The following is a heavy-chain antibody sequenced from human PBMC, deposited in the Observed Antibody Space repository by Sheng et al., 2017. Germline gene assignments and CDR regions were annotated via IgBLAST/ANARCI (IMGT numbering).Heavy chain of an antibody. J-gene: IGHJ5*02. CDR1: GGSISTTNYY. V-gene: IGHV4-39*07. D-gene: IGHD4-17*01. CDR2: SITVVTP. CDR3: ARMHGALFDP. Sequence: QLQLQESGPGLVKPSGALSLTCTVSGGSISTTNYYWAGSASPHGAGTWSGLGLSITVVTPTTTRPSESRVTISVDISRNDFSLKLNSVTAADTAVYFCARMHGALFDPWGQGTLVTVSS.